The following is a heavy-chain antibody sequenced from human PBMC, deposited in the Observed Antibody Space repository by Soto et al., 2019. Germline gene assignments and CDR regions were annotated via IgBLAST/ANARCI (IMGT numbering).Heavy chain of an antibody. V-gene: IGHV3-30-3*01. Sequence: SGGSLRLSCAASGFTFSSYAMHWVRQAPGRGLEWVAVISYDGSNKYYADSVKGRFTISRDNSKNTLYLQMNSLRAEDTAVYYCARSAGEYYDFWSGYRGALDYWGQGTLVTVS. J-gene: IGHJ4*02. D-gene: IGHD3-3*01. CDR3: ARSAGEYYDFWSGYRGALDY. CDR2: ISYDGSNK. CDR1: GFTFSSYA.